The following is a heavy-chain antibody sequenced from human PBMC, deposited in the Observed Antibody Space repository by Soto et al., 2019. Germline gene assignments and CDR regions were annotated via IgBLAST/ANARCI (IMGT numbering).Heavy chain of an antibody. V-gene: IGHV4-61*01. J-gene: IGHJ5*02. Sequence: SETLSLTCSVSGVSVNITNNYWSWIRQPPGKGLEWIGYISYSENTNYNSSLKSRVSISVDKSKDQFSMKLSSVTAADTAIYYCARNQGFLRVFDPWSQGTLVTVSS. CDR3: ARNQGFLRVFDP. CDR1: GVSVNITNNY. CDR2: ISYSENT. D-gene: IGHD3-10*01.